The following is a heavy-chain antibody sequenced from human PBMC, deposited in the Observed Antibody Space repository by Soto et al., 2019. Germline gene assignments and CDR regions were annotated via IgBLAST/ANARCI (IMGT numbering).Heavy chain of an antibody. Sequence: PSETLSLTCSVSGGSISSAESYWSWIRQHPGKGPEWIAFINFRGRTSYNPSLRSRATISADTSMNQFPLNLTSVTAADTAVYYCAKGGASSQWFAPWGRGTLVTVSS. CDR1: GGSISSAESY. J-gene: IGHJ5*02. CDR3: AKGGASSQWFAP. CDR2: INFRGRT. D-gene: IGHD2-15*01. V-gene: IGHV4-31*03.